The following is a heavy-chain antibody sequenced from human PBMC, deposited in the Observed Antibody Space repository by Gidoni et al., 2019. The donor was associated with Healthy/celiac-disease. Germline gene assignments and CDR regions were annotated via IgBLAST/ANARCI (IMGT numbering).Heavy chain of an antibody. D-gene: IGHD4-17*01. V-gene: IGHV4-39*01. Sequence: QLQLQESGPGLVKPSETLSLTCPVPGGSISSSSYYWGWIRQPPGKGLEWIGSIYYSGSTYYNPSLKRRVTISVDTSKNQFSLKLSSVTAADTAVYYCARTTVTMWIDYWGQGTLVTVSS. CDR3: ARTTVTMWIDY. CDR1: GGSISSSSYY. CDR2: IYYSGST. J-gene: IGHJ4*02.